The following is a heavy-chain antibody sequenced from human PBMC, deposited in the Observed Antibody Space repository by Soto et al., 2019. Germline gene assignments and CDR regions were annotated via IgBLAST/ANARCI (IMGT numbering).Heavy chain of an antibody. D-gene: IGHD2-21*02. CDR1: GASVSGYY. Sequence: PSETLSLTCTVSGASVSGYYWSWIRQPPGKGLEWIGYIYPSGSTNFSPSLKSRVTMAVDTSKSQLSLKLRSVTAADTAVYYCARRGCDSIFGSFDNWGQGILVTVSS. V-gene: IGHV4-59*02. CDR2: IYPSGST. J-gene: IGHJ4*02. CDR3: ARRGCDSIFGSFDN.